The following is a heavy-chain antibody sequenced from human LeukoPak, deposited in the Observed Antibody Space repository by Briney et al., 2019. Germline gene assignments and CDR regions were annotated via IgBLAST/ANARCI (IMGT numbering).Heavy chain of an antibody. Sequence: GRSLRLSCAASGFTFSTYAMNWVRQAPGKGLEWVVGITSSGGDTYYADSVKGRFTISRDNSKNTLYVQMNSQRGEDTAVYYCAKPLSGTMVEYYSGMDVWGQGARVTVSS. CDR2: ITSSGGDT. CDR3: AKPLSGTMVEYYSGMDV. J-gene: IGHJ6*02. CDR1: GFTFSTYA. D-gene: IGHD3-10*01. V-gene: IGHV3-23*01.